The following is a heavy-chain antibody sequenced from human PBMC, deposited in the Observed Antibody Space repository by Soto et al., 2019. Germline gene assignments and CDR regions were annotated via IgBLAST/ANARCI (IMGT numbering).Heavy chain of an antibody. CDR2: ISSLSDI. CDR1: GFTFSTYS. V-gene: IGHV3-21*01. CDR3: PREYTAWPLAYGLDV. D-gene: IGHD2-2*02. Sequence: AGGSLRVSCVGSGFTFSTYSINCVRQAPGKGLDWVSSISSLSDIYYADSMKGRFTISRDHAKNSVSLQMNSLRAEDTAVYYWPREYTAWPLAYGLDVWGQGTTVTVSS. J-gene: IGHJ6*02.